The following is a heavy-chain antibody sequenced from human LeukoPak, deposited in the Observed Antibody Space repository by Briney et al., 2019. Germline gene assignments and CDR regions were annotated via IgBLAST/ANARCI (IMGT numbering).Heavy chain of an antibody. CDR2: IPYDGSNN. J-gene: IGHJ4*02. CDR1: GFTFSNYP. V-gene: IGHV3-30-3*01. Sequence: GRSLRLSCAASGFTFSNYPMHWVRQAPGKGVEWVAVIPYDGSNNYYSDSVKGRFTISRDNSKNTLYLQMNSLRPEDTAVYYCARSEGTTVTMFDYWGQGTLVTVSS. D-gene: IGHD4-17*01. CDR3: ARSEGTTVTMFDY.